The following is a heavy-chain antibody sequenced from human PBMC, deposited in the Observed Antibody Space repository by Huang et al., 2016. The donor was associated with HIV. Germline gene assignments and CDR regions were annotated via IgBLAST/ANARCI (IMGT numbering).Heavy chain of an antibody. CDR3: TRDTWYAPTWKRNAASFI. Sequence: QAQLMQSGGEVKKTGASVRVSCKASGYPFTSYGISWVRQAPGQGVEWGGWTSGDNRYTDYAQKFQGRVTVTGDPSTTTAYMELTGLTSDDTAVDYCTRDTWYAPTWKRNAASFIWGQGTMVTVSS. CDR2: TSGDNRYT. V-gene: IGHV1-18*01. J-gene: IGHJ3*02. CDR1: GYPFTSYG. D-gene: IGHD2-8*01.